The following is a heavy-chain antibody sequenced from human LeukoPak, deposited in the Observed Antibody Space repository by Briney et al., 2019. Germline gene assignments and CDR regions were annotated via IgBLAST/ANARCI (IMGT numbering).Heavy chain of an antibody. Sequence: ASVKVSCKASGYTFTSYGISWVRQAPGQGLEWMGWITVYNGNTNYAQKLQGRVTMTTDTSTSTAYMELRSLRSDDTAVYHCARVCSGGSCYSGYYGMDVWGQGTTVTVSS. J-gene: IGHJ6*02. V-gene: IGHV1-18*01. CDR3: ARVCSGGSCYSGYYGMDV. CDR2: ITVYNGNT. CDR1: GYTFTSYG. D-gene: IGHD2-15*01.